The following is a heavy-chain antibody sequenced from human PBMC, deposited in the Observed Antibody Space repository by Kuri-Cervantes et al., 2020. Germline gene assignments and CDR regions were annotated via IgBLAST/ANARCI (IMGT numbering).Heavy chain of an antibody. V-gene: IGHV4-38-2*01. CDR1: GYSISSGYY. Sequence: SETLSLTCAVSGYSISSGYYWGWIRQPPGKGLEWIGSIYHSGSTYYNPSLKSRVTISVDTSKNQFSLKLSSVTAADTAVYYCARVRHSLTYYYDSSGYDYWGQGTLVTVSS. CDR2: IYHSGST. CDR3: ARVRHSLTYYYDSSGYDY. J-gene: IGHJ4*02. D-gene: IGHD3-22*01.